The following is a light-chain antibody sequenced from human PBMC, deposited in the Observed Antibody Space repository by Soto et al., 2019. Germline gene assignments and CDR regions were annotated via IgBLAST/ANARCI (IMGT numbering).Light chain of an antibody. CDR2: QVT. J-gene: IGLJ1*01. V-gene: IGLV2-14*01. CDR1: SSDLAIYNY. Sequence: QSVLTQPASVSGSPGQSITISCTGTSSDLAIYNYVSWYQQQPGKAPKLMIYQVTNRPSGVSNRFSGSRSGNTASLTISGLQAEDEADYYFSSYTDSSNYVFVTGTKLTVL. CDR3: SSYTDSSNYV.